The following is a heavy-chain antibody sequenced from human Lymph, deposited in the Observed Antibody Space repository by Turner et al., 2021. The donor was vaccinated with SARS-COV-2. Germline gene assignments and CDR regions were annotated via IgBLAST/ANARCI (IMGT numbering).Heavy chain of an antibody. D-gene: IGHD3-9*01. CDR2: ISGNNDNT. V-gene: IGHV1-18*01. Sequence: QVQLVQSGAEVKKPGASVKVSCKASGYTFTNYGISWVRQPPGEGLEWMGWISGNNDNTNYAQKLQGRVTMTTDTSTSTAYMELRSLRSDDTAVYYCARSNFDWLFSPDWFDPWGQGTLVIVSS. CDR1: GYTFTNYG. J-gene: IGHJ5*02. CDR3: ARSNFDWLFSPDWFDP.